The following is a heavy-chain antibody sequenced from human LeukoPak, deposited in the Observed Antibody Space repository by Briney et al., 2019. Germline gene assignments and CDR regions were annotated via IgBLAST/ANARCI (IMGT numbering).Heavy chain of an antibody. CDR1: GGSMSSYY. CDR3: ARGYSSGWFSPPFDY. Sequence: PSETLSLTCTVSGGSMSSYYWSWIRQPAGKGLEWIGRIYTSGSTNYNPSLKSRVTMSADTSKNQFSLKLSSVTAADTAVYYCARGYSSGWFSPPFDYWGQGTLVTVSS. V-gene: IGHV4-4*07. CDR2: IYTSGST. D-gene: IGHD6-19*01. J-gene: IGHJ4*02.